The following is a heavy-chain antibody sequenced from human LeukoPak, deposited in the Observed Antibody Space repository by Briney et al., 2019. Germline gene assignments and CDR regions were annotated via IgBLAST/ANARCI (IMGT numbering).Heavy chain of an antibody. D-gene: IGHD3-9*01. Sequence: PSETLSLTCTVSGGSISSYYWSWIRQPPGKGLEWIGYIYYSGSTNYNPSLKSRVTISVDTSKNQFSLKLSSVTAADTAVYYCARDYGIRGNGFDYWGQGTLVTVSS. CDR1: GGSISSYY. V-gene: IGHV4-59*12. J-gene: IGHJ4*02. CDR3: ARDYGIRGNGFDY. CDR2: IYYSGST.